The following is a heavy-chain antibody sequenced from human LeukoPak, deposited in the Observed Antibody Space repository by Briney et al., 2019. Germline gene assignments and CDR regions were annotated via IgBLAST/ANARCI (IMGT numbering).Heavy chain of an antibody. Sequence: SETLSLTCTVSGGSISSYYWSWIRQPPGEGLEWIGYIYYSGSTNYNPSLKSRVTISVDTSKNQFSLKLSSVTAADTAVYYCARAYSGGNSAWGRGTLVTVSS. CDR3: ARAYSGGNSA. V-gene: IGHV4-59*01. CDR2: IYYSGST. CDR1: GGSISSYY. D-gene: IGHD4-23*01. J-gene: IGHJ2*01.